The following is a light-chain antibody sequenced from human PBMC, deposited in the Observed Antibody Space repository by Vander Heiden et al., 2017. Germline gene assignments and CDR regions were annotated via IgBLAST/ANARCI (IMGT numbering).Light chain of an antibody. CDR2: DAS. J-gene: IGKJ2*01. CDR3: RQYNNLPYT. Sequence: DIQMTQSPSSLSVSVGDAVTITCQASQDSGNFVNWFHQRPGKAPTVLIYDASKLHAGVPSRFTGSGSGTVFTLTISSLQPEDLDTYFCRQYNNLPYTFGPGTKL. CDR1: QDSGNF. V-gene: IGKV1-33*01.